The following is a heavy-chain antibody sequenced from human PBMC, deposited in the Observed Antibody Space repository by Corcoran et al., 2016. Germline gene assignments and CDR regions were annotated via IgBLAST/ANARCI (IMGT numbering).Heavy chain of an antibody. V-gene: IGHV3-30*18. D-gene: IGHD6-19*01. CDR3: AKDYSSGWYEGVDY. Sequence: QVQLVESGGGVVQPGRSLRLSCAASGFTFSSYGMHWVRQAPGKGLEWVAVISYDGSNKYYAYSVKGRFTISRDNSKNTLYLQMNSRRAEDTAVYYCAKDYSSGWYEGVDYWGQGTLVTVSS. CDR1: GFTFSSYG. CDR2: ISYDGSNK. J-gene: IGHJ4*02.